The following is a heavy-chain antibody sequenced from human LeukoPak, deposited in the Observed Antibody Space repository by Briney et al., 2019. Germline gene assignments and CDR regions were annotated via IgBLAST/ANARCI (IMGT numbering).Heavy chain of an antibody. D-gene: IGHD2-2*02. CDR1: GFTFSDYY. V-gene: IGHV3-11*04. CDR3: ARDRPLRYCDITSCYIDAFDI. J-gene: IGHJ3*02. Sequence: PGGSLRLSCAASGFTFSDYYMIWIRQAPGKGLEWVSYISNSGTTIYYADSVKGRFTVSRDNAKNSLYLQMNSLRAEDTAVYYCARDRPLRYCDITSCYIDAFDIWGQGTMVTVSS. CDR2: ISNSGTTI.